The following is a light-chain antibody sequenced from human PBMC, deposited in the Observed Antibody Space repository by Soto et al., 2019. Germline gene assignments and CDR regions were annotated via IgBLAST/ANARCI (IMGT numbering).Light chain of an antibody. CDR1: QSVDRRS. CDR3: QQYHNSRT. CDR2: GIS. Sequence: IVLTQSPGTLSLSPGERATLSCRASQSVDRRSLAWYQQKPGQPPRLLIFGISNGATGIPDRFSGSGSGADFTLTISGLEPEDFAVYYCQQYHNSRTFGQGTKVEIK. V-gene: IGKV3-20*01. J-gene: IGKJ1*01.